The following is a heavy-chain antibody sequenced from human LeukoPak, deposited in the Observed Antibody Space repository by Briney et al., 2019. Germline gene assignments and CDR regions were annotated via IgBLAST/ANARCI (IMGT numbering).Heavy chain of an antibody. D-gene: IGHD4-17*01. Sequence: SETLSLTCAVYGGSFSGYYWSWIRQPPGKGLEWIGEINHSGSTNYNPSLKSRVTTSVDTSKNQFSLKLSSVTAADTAVYYCATSSYDYGSWFDPWGQGTLVTVSS. CDR3: ATSSYDYGSWFDP. CDR1: GGSFSGYY. J-gene: IGHJ5*02. V-gene: IGHV4-34*01. CDR2: INHSGST.